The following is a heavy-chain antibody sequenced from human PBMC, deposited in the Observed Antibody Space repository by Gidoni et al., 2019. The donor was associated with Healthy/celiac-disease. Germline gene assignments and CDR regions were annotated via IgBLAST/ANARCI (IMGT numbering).Heavy chain of an antibody. CDR2: INTKTGNP. CDR3: ARGRLLRYFDWLPGDYFDY. V-gene: IGHV7-4-1*02. J-gene: IGHJ4*02. CDR1: GYTFTSYA. D-gene: IGHD3-9*01. Sequence: QVQLVQSGSELKKPGASVKVSCKASGYTFTSYAMNWVRQAPGQGLEWMGWINTKTGNPTDAQGFTGRFVFSLDTSVSTAYLQISSLKAEDTAVYYCARGRLLRYFDWLPGDYFDYWGQGTLVTVSS.